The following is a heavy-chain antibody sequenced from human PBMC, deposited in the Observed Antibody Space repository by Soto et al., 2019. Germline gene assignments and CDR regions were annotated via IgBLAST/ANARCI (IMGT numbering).Heavy chain of an antibody. V-gene: IGHV3-53*01. D-gene: IGHD2-15*01. CDR2: IYTGGGT. CDR1: GLTVSSNY. Sequence: EVQLVESGGGLIQPGGSLRLSCAASGLTVSSNYMNWVRQAPGKGLEWVSLIYTGGGTYYADSVKGRFTVSRDNSKNTLFLKGTGLRAEDTAVYYCARRGRWRGPGHYYYVMDVWGKGTSVTVPP. J-gene: IGHJ6*04. CDR3: ARRGRWRGPGHYYYVMDV.